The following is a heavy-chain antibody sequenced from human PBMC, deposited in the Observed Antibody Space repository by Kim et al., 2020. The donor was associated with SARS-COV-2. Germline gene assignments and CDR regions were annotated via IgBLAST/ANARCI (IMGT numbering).Heavy chain of an antibody. V-gene: IGHV3-74*01. CDR3: SNDLGGVGDY. Sequence: IRTDYADSVKGLFSISRHNAKNTRFVQMNSLTVEETAVYYCSNDLGGVGDYWGQGTLVTVSS. D-gene: IGHD2-8*02. J-gene: IGHJ4*02. CDR2: IRT.